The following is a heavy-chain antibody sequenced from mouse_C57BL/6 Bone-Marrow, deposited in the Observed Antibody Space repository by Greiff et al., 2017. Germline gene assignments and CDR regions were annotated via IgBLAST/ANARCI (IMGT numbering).Heavy chain of an antibody. CDR3: TPFYDGNPHWYFDV. J-gene: IGHJ1*03. CDR1: GFNINDDY. Sequence: VQLQQSGAELVRPGASVKLSCTASGFNINDDYLHWVTQRPEQGLEWIGWLAPENGDTEYASKFQGKATITADTSSNTAYLQLSSLTSEDTAVYYGTPFYDGNPHWYFDVWGTGTTVTVSS. V-gene: IGHV14-4*01. D-gene: IGHD2-1*01. CDR2: LAPENGDT.